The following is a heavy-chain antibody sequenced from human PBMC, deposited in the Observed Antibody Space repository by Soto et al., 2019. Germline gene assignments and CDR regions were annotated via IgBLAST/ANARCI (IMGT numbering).Heavy chain of an antibody. CDR1: GFILSDCA. V-gene: IGHV3-48*01. CDR3: ARDLSWGSNWYYYMDV. D-gene: IGHD7-27*01. J-gene: IGHJ6*03. Sequence: EVQLVESGGGLVQPGGSLRLSCATSGFILSDCAMNWVRQAPGKGREWVSYISSSSSVIDYADSVKGRFPVSRDNARNSLYLQMNSLRAEDTAVYYCARDLSWGSNWYYYMDVWGKGTTVTVSS. CDR2: ISSSSSVI.